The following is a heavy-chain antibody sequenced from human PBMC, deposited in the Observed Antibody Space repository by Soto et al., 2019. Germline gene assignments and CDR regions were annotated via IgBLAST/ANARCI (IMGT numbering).Heavy chain of an antibody. CDR1: GDTFTNYD. CDR3: ARGRNGMDV. CDR2: MNPNSGNT. J-gene: IGHJ6*02. Sequence: QVQLVQSGAEVKKPGASVKVSCKASGDTFTNYDIKWVRQATGQGREWMGWMNPNSGNTGDAKKCQGRVTMTRDTSISTAYMELSSLRSEDTAVYYCARGRNGMDVWGQGTTVTVSS. V-gene: IGHV1-8*01.